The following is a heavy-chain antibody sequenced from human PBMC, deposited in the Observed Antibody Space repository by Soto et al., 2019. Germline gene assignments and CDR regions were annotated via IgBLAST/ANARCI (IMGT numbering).Heavy chain of an antibody. Sequence: QVQLVQSGAEVKKPGSSVKVSCKASGGTFSSYTISWLRQAPGQGLEWMGRIIPILGIANYAQKFQGRVTITAEKSTRTAYMELSSLRSEDTAVYYCAREEYYYGSGAFFDYWGQGTLVTVSS. CDR2: IIPILGIA. CDR1: GGTFSSYT. D-gene: IGHD3-10*01. V-gene: IGHV1-69*08. J-gene: IGHJ4*02. CDR3: AREEYYYGSGAFFDY.